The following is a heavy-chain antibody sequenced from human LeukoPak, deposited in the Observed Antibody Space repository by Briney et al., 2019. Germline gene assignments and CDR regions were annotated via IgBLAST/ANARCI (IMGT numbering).Heavy chain of an antibody. Sequence: PGKSLRLSCTTSGFTFSHFGMHWVRQAPGKGLGWVAVIWSDGTDKYYGDSVKGRFTISRDNSENTVYLQMNSLRVEDTAVYYCAKDAQRGFDFSNSLESWGQGTLVTVSS. CDR2: IWSDGTDK. V-gene: IGHV3-33*06. D-gene: IGHD4-11*01. J-gene: IGHJ4*02. CDR1: GFTFSHFG. CDR3: AKDAQRGFDFSNSLES.